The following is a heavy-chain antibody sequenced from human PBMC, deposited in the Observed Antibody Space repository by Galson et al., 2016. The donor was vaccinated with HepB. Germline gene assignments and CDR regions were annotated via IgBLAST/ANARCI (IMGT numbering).Heavy chain of an antibody. CDR3: GRIDPSAAISDF. CDR1: GFTFSSYA. V-gene: IGHV3-23*01. D-gene: IGHD2-2*01. Sequence: SLRLSCAASGFTFSSYALTWVRQAPGKGLEWVSSISGSGGVTFHADSVKGRFTVSRDNSKSTQYLQMNSLRAEDTAIYYCGRIDPSAAISDFWGQGTLVTVSS. J-gene: IGHJ4*02. CDR2: ISGSGGVT.